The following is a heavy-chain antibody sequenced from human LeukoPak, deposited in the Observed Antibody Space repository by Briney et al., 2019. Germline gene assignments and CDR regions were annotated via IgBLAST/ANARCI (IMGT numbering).Heavy chain of an antibody. D-gene: IGHD5-24*01. Sequence: GGSLRLSCVAPGFPFSSYWMTWVRQAPGKGLEWVANIKQDGSKKSYVDSVKGRFTISRDNAKNSLYLQMNSLRAEDTAIYYCTRVGYIDEGIDYWGQGTLVTVSS. CDR1: GFPFSSYW. CDR2: IKQDGSKK. CDR3: TRVGYIDEGIDY. J-gene: IGHJ4*02. V-gene: IGHV3-7*04.